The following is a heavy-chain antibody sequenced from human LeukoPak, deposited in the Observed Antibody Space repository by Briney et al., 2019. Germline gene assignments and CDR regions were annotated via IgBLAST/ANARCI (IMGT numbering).Heavy chain of an antibody. J-gene: IGHJ4*02. D-gene: IGHD2-15*01. CDR2: IHYSGST. V-gene: IGHV4-59*01. CDR3: AREAPICSGGTCYDY. Sequence: SETLSLTCTVSGVSISSYYWSWIRQPPGKGLEWIGYIHYSGSTNYNPSLKSRVIISVDTSKNQFSLKLSSVTAADTAVYYCAREAPICSGGTCYDYWGQGTLVTVSS. CDR1: GVSISSYY.